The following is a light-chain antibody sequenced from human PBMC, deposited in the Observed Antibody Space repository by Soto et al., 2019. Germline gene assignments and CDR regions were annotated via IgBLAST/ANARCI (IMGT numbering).Light chain of an antibody. Sequence: DIQMTQSPSSVSASVGDRVTITCRASQGLSSWLAWYQQKPGKAPKLLIYSGSSLQSGVSSRFSGSGGGTDFTLTISSLQPEDFATYYCQQANSFPITFGQGTRLEIK. CDR2: SGS. CDR1: QGLSSW. CDR3: QQANSFPIT. V-gene: IGKV1D-12*01. J-gene: IGKJ5*01.